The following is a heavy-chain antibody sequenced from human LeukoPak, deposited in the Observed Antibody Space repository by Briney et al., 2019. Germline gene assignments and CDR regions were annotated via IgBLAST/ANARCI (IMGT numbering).Heavy chain of an antibody. V-gene: IGHV4-39*01. CDR1: GGFISSSSYH. CDR2: IYYSGSR. CDR3: ARRRYYDSTGYLD. J-gene: IGHJ1*01. D-gene: IGHD3-22*01. Sequence: SETLFLTCSVSGGFISSSSYHWGWIRQPPGKGLEWIGDIYYSGSRYYAPSLKSRVARSIDTSKNQFSLRLSPVTAADSATYYCARRRYYDSTGYLDWGQGTLVTDSS.